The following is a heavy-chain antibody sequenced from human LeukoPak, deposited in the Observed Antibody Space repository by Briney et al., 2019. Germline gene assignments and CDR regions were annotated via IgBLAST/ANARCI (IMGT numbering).Heavy chain of an antibody. CDR3: ARDPPYSSGWYLFDY. V-gene: IGHV3-33*01. J-gene: IGHJ4*02. D-gene: IGHD6-19*01. Sequence: GRSLRLSCAASGFTFSSYGMHWVRQAPGKGLEWVAVIWYDGSNKYYADSVKGRFTISRENSKNTLYLQMNSLRAEDTAVYYCARDPPYSSGWYLFDYWGQGTLVTVSS. CDR1: GFTFSSYG. CDR2: IWYDGSNK.